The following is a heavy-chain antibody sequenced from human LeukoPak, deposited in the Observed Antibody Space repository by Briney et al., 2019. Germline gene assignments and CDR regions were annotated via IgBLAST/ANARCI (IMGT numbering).Heavy chain of an antibody. V-gene: IGHV3-7*01. CDR1: GFTFSSYW. CDR3: ARDQPRQGFWSGYYYMDV. Sequence: RTGGSLRLSCAASGFTFSSYWMSWVRQAPGKGLEWVANIKQDGSEKYYVDSVKGRFTIPRDNAKNSLYLQMNSLRAEDTAVYYCARDQPRQGFWSGYYYMDVWGKGTTVTVSS. J-gene: IGHJ6*03. D-gene: IGHD3-3*01. CDR2: IKQDGSEK.